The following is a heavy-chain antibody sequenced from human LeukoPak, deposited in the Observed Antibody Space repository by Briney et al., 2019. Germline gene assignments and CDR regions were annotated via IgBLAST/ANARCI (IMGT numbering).Heavy chain of an antibody. D-gene: IGHD6-6*01. CDR2: INHSGST. CDR3: ARYRIAAPNWFDP. J-gene: IGHJ5*02. CDR1: GGSFSGYY. V-gene: IGHV4-34*01. Sequence: SETLSLTCAVYGGSFSGYYWSWIRQPPGKGLEWIGEINHSGSTNYNPSLKSRVTISVDTSKNQFSLKLSSVTAADTAVYYCARYRIAAPNWFDPWGQGTLVTVSS.